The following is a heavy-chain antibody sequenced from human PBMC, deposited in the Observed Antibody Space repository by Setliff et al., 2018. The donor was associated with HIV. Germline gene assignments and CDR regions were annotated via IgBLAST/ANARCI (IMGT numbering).Heavy chain of an antibody. J-gene: IGHJ4*02. Sequence: SETLSLTCTVSGGSISSSSYYWGWIRQPPGKGLEWIGNIFYSGHTYYSPSLRSRVTISVDTSKNQFSLNLRSVTAADTAVYYCARSPAAEGYWGQGTLVTVSS. CDR2: IFYSGHT. CDR1: GGSISSSSYY. V-gene: IGHV4-39*01. CDR3: ARSPAAEGY. D-gene: IGHD6-13*01.